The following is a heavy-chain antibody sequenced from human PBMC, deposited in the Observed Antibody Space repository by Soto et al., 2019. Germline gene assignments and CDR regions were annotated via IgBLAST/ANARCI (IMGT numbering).Heavy chain of an antibody. D-gene: IGHD3-10*01. CDR3: ARDPGDY. J-gene: IGHJ4*02. V-gene: IGHV3-33*01. CDR2: IWYDGSNK. CDR1: GFTFSSYG. Sequence: QVQLVESGGGVVQPGRSLRLSCAASGFTFSSYGMHWVRQAPGKGVGWVADIWYDGSNKYYADSVTGRFTISRDNSKNTLYLQMNSLRAEDTAVYYCARDPGDYWGQGTPVTVSS.